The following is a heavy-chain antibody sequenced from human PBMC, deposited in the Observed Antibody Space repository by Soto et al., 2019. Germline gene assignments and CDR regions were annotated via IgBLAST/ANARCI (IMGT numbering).Heavy chain of an antibody. V-gene: IGHV1-3*01. CDR2: INAGNGKT. J-gene: IGHJ3*02. D-gene: IGHD6-13*01. CDR3: AKTIHSSPSKDAFDI. Sequence: ASVKVSCKASGYSFSDYAMHWVRQAPGQRLEWMGWINAGNGKTKYSQNFQGRVTITRDTSASTAYMELSSLRSEDTAVYYCAKTIHSSPSKDAFDIWGQGTMVTVSS. CDR1: GYSFSDYA.